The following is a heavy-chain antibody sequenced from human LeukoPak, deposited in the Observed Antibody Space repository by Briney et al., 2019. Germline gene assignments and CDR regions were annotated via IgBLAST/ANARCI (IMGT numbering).Heavy chain of an antibody. V-gene: IGHV3-23*01. Sequence: GGSLRLSCAASGFTFSSYAMSWVRQAPGKGLEWVSAISGSGGSTYYADSVKGRFTISRDNSKNTLYLQMDSLRAEDTAVYYCAKWGPLLLWFGELPPDDAFDIWGQGTMVTVSS. CDR3: AKWGPLLLWFGELPPDDAFDI. J-gene: IGHJ3*02. CDR1: GFTFSSYA. D-gene: IGHD3-10*01. CDR2: ISGSGGST.